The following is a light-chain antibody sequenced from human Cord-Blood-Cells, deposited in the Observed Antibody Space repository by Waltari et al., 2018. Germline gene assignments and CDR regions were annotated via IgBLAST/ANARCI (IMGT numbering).Light chain of an antibody. J-gene: IGLJ1*01. Sequence: QSALTQPASVSGSPGQSITISCTGTSIDVGGYNYVSWYQQHPGKAPKLIIYDVSNRPSGVSNRFSGSKSGNTASLTISGLQAEDEADYYCSSYTSSSTLYVFGTGTKVTVL. CDR2: DVS. V-gene: IGLV2-14*01. CDR3: SSYTSSSTLYV. CDR1: SIDVGGYNY.